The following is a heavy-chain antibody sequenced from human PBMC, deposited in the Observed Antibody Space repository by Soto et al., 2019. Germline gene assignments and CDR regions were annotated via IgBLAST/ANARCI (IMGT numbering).Heavy chain of an antibody. CDR2: IYDSGST. D-gene: IGHD3-22*01. J-gene: IGHJ4*02. V-gene: IGHV4-59*08. CDR1: GGSISSSY. CDR3: ARFDSSGYYLATFFDY. Sequence: SETLSLTCTVSGGSISSSYWSWIRQPPGKGLEWIGYIYDSGSTYYNSSLKSRVTMSVDTSKNQFSLKLSSVTAADTAVYYCARFDSSGYYLATFFDYWGQGTLVTVS.